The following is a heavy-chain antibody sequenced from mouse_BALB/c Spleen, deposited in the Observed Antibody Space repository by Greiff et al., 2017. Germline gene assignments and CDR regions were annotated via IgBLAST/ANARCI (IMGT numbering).Heavy chain of an antibody. J-gene: IGHJ2*01. Sequence: EVMLVESGGGLVKPGGSLKLSCAASGFTFSDYYMYWVRQTPEKRLEWVATISDGGSYTYYPDSVKGRFTISRDNAKNNLYLQMSSLKSEDTAMYYCARYYGYYFDYWGQGTTLTVSS. CDR2: ISDGGSYT. CDR1: GFTFSDYY. CDR3: ARYYGYYFDY. D-gene: IGHD1-2*01. V-gene: IGHV5-4*02.